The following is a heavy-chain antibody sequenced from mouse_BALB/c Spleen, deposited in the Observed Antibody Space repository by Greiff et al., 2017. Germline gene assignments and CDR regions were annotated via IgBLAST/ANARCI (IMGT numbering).Heavy chain of an antibody. Sequence: VQLQQSGAELAKPGASVKMSCKASGYTFTSYWMHWVKQRPGQGLEWIGYINPSTGYTEYNQKFKDKATLTADKSSSTAYMQLSSLTSEDSAVYYCARSAMITTGFAYWGQGTLGTVSA. J-gene: IGHJ3*01. CDR2: INPSTGYT. V-gene: IGHV1-7*01. CDR1: GYTFTSYW. CDR3: ARSAMITTGFAY. D-gene: IGHD2-4*01.